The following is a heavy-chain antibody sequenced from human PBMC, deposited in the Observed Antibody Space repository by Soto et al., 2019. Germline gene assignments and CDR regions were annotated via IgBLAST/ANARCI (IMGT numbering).Heavy chain of an antibody. D-gene: IGHD3-16*01. J-gene: IGHJ6*02. Sequence: EVQLVESGGGLVQPGGSLRLSCAASGFTFSTYWMNWVRQAPGKGLQWVANIKEDGSEEYYVDSVKGRFTISRDNAKNSLYLDMNSLRDEDTAVYYCARDWGAPGRGSALGYYYHFGMDVWGQGTTVTVPS. CDR3: ARDWGAPGRGSALGYYYHFGMDV. V-gene: IGHV3-7*05. CDR2: IKEDGSEE. CDR1: GFTFSTYW.